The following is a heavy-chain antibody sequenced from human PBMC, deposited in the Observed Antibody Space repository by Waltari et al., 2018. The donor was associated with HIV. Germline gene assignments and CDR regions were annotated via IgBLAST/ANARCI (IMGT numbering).Heavy chain of an antibody. D-gene: IGHD6-6*01. J-gene: IGHJ5*02. CDR2: SNHSGST. V-gene: IGHV4-34*01. CDR1: GGSFSAYY. CDR3: ARARGSIAARPKGLFDP. Sequence: QVQLQQWGAGLLKPSETLSLTCAVYGGSFSAYYWSWIRQPPGRGLEWMGESNHSGSTNYNPSLKSRVTISVDTSKNQFSLRLSSVTAADTAMYYCARARGSIAARPKGLFDPWGQGTLVTVSS.